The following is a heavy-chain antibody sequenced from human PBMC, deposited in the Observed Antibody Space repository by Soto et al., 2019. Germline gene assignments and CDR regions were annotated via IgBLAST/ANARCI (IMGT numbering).Heavy chain of an antibody. CDR1: GYTFTIYG. J-gene: IGHJ4*02. CDR2: ISAYNGNT. D-gene: IGHD6-13*01. Sequence: EASVKVSCKASGYTFTIYGIIWVRQAPGQGLEWMGWISAYNGNTNYAQKLQGRVTMTTDTSTSTAYMELRSLRSDDTAVYYCASLIAAAGTSDYWGQGTLVTAPQ. V-gene: IGHV1-18*01. CDR3: ASLIAAAGTSDY.